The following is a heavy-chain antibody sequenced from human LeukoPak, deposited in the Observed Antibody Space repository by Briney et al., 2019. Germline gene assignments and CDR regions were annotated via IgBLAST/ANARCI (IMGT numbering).Heavy chain of an antibody. CDR2: IDPSDSYI. J-gene: IGHJ6*02. CDR3: ARHRAVRHIYFGMDV. Sequence: GESLRISCKGSGDSLSSYWISWVRQMPGKGLEWMGRIDPSDSYINYSPSFQGHVTISADKSISTAYLQWSGLKASDTAMYYCARHRAVRHIYFGMDVWGQGTTVTVSS. D-gene: IGHD6-6*01. V-gene: IGHV5-10-1*01. CDR1: GDSLSSYW.